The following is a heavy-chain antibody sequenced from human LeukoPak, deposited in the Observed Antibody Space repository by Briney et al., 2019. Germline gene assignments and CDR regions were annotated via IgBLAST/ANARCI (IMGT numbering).Heavy chain of an antibody. CDR1: GFTFSSYS. CDR3: ARAFDYYGSGSPDY. D-gene: IGHD3-10*01. CDR2: ISSSSSYI. J-gene: IGHJ4*02. Sequence: KAGGSLRLSCAASGFTFSSYSMNWVRQAPGKGLEWVSSISSSSSYIYYADSVKGRFTISRDNAKNLLYLQMNSLRAEDTAVYYCARAFDYYGSGSPDYWGQGTLVTVSS. V-gene: IGHV3-21*01.